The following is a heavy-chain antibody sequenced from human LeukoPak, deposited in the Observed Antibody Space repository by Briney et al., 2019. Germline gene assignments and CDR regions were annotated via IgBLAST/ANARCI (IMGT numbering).Heavy chain of an antibody. Sequence: PSETLSLTCTVSGGSISSYYWTWIRQPPGKGLEWIGYIHYTGSTNYNRSLRSRVTISVDTSKNQFSLKLSSVTAADTAVYYCARDHLGYCSGGSCWPDAFDIWGQGTMVTVSS. J-gene: IGHJ3*02. CDR2: IHYTGST. V-gene: IGHV4-59*01. CDR1: GGSISSYY. CDR3: ARDHLGYCSGGSCWPDAFDI. D-gene: IGHD2-15*01.